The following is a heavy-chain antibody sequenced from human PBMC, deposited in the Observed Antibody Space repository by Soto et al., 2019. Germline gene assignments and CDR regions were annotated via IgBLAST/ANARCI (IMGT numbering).Heavy chain of an antibody. V-gene: IGHV3-13*01. CDR3: ARGWGGIAVAGTWFDP. CDR2: IGTAGDT. D-gene: IGHD6-19*01. CDR1: GFTFSSYD. J-gene: IGHJ5*02. Sequence: GGSLRLSCAASGFTFSSYDMHWVRQATGKGLEWVSAIGTAGDTYYPGSVKGRFTISRENAKNSLYLQMNSLRAEDTAVYYCARGWGGIAVAGTWFDPWGQGTLVTVSS.